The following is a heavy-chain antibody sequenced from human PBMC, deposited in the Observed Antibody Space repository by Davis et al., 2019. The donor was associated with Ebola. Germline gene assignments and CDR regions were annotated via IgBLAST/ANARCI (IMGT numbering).Heavy chain of an antibody. J-gene: IGHJ2*01. V-gene: IGHV3-15*01. CDR3: TTLSTVTTMYFDL. CDR1: GFTLNNAW. CDR2: IKSKTDGGTT. D-gene: IGHD4-17*01. Sequence: ESLKISCVASGFTLNNAWMSWVRQAPGKGLEWVGRIKSKTDGGTTDYAAPVKGRFAMSRDDSKNTLYLQMNSLKIEDTAVYYCTTLSTVTTMYFDLWGRGTLVTVSS.